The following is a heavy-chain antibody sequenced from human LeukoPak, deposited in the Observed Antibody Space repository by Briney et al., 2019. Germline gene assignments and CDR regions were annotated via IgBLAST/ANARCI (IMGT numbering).Heavy chain of an antibody. CDR1: GYTFTSYG. V-gene: IGHV1-69*13. CDR2: IIPIFGTA. J-gene: IGHJ4*02. D-gene: IGHD6-6*01. CDR3: ARNEEAARLYYFDY. Sequence: SVKVSCKASGYTFTSYGISWVRQAPGQGLEWMGGIIPIFGTANYAQKFQGRVTITADESTSTAYMELSSLRSEDTAVYYCARNEEAARLYYFDYWGQGTLVTVSS.